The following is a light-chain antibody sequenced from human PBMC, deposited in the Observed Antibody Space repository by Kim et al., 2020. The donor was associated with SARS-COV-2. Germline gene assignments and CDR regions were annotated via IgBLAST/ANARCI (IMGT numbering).Light chain of an antibody. Sequence: SVGDRVAITCRASQSISSWLAWYQQKPGKAPKLLIYKASSLESGVPSRFSGSGSGTEFTLTISSLQPDDFATYYCQQYNSYSRWTFGQGPKVDIK. CDR2: KAS. V-gene: IGKV1-5*03. J-gene: IGKJ1*01. CDR3: QQYNSYSRWT. CDR1: QSISSW.